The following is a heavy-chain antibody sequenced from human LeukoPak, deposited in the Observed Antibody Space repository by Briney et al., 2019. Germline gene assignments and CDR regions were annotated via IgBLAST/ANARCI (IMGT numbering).Heavy chain of an antibody. CDR2: ISSSSSYI. CDR1: GFTFRSYS. CDR3: ARGSGSSDSSGHHYVPLDAFDI. J-gene: IGHJ3*02. Sequence: GGSLRLSCAASGFTFRSYSMNWVRQAPGKGLEWVSSISSSSSYIYYADSVRGRSTISRGNAQNSLFLQMNSLRAEDTAVYYCARGSGSSDSSGHHYVPLDAFDIWGLGTMVTVSS. V-gene: IGHV3-21*01. D-gene: IGHD3-22*01.